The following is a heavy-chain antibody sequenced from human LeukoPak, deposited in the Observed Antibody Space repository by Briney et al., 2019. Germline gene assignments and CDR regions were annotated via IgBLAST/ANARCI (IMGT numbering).Heavy chain of an antibody. D-gene: IGHD6-19*01. CDR2: IIPILGIA. V-gene: IGHV1-69*04. CDR3: ARERGVAVAGEGVDP. Sequence: GASVTVSCKASGGTFSSYAISWVRQAPGQGLEWMGRIIPILGIANCAQKFQGRVTLTRDTSTSTVYMELSSLRSEDTAVYYCARERGVAVAGEGVDPWGQGTLVTVSS. J-gene: IGHJ5*02. CDR1: GGTFSSYA.